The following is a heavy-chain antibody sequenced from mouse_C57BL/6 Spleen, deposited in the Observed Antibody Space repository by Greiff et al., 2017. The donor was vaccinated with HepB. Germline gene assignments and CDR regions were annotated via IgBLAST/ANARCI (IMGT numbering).Heavy chain of an antibody. J-gene: IGHJ3*01. CDR1: GYTFTSYW. CDR2: IEPSDSYT. Sequence: QVQLQQSGAELVMPGASVKLSCKASGYTFTSYWMHWVKQRPGQGLEWIGEIEPSDSYTNYNQKFKGKSTLTVDKSSSTAYMQLSSLTSEDSAVYYCASTPEFAYWGQGTLVTVSA. CDR3: ASTPEFAY. V-gene: IGHV1-69*01.